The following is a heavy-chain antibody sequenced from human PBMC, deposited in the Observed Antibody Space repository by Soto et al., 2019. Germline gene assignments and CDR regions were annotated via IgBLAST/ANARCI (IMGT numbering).Heavy chain of an antibody. CDR1: GGTFSNYA. J-gene: IGHJ4*02. D-gene: IGHD6-19*01. V-gene: IGHV1-69*12. Sequence: QVQLVQSGAEVKKPGSSVKVSCKASGGTFSNYAITWVRQAPGQGLEWMGGVIPMFGTPNYAQKFQDRVTMTADESTNTAYRDLSSLRSEDTAVYYCAIMYSSGWGGALGYWGQGTLVTVSS. CDR2: VIPMFGTP. CDR3: AIMYSSGWGGALGY.